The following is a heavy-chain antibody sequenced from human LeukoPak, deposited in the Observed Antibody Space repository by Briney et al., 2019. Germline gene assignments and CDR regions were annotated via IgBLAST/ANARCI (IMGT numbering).Heavy chain of an antibody. CDR3: ARGVRSSWYFDY. D-gene: IGHD6-13*01. CDR1: GFIFSSYW. Sequence: GGSLRLSCAASGFIFSSYWMSWVRQAPGKGLEWVANIKQDGSEKYYVDSVKGRFTISRDNAKTSLYLQMNSLRAEDTAVYYCARGVRSSWYFDYWGQGALVTVSS. J-gene: IGHJ4*02. V-gene: IGHV3-7*01. CDR2: IKQDGSEK.